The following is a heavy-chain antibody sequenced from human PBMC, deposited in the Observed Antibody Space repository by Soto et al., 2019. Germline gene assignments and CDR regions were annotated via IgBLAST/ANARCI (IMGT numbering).Heavy chain of an antibody. CDR1: GGSFSGYY. J-gene: IGHJ4*02. V-gene: IGHV4-34*01. D-gene: IGHD5-18*01. CDR2: INHSGST. Sequence: SETLSLTCAVYGGSFSGYYWSWIRQPPGKGLEWIGEINHSGSTNYNPSLKSRVTISVDTSKNQFSLKLSSVTAADTAVYYCARGRTAMDLPLYYFDYWGQGTLVTVSS. CDR3: ARGRTAMDLPLYYFDY.